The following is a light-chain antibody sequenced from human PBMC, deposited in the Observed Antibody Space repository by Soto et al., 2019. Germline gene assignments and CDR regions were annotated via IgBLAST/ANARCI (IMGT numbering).Light chain of an antibody. CDR1: QDISNY. J-gene: IGKJ3*01. V-gene: IGKV1-33*01. CDR2: DAS. Sequence: DIPMTQSPSSLSASVGDRVTITCQASQDISNYLNWYQQKPGKAPKLLVYDASNLETGVPTRFSGSGSGTDFTFTISSLQPEDIATYYCQQYDNIPLTFGPGTKVDNK. CDR3: QQYDNIPLT.